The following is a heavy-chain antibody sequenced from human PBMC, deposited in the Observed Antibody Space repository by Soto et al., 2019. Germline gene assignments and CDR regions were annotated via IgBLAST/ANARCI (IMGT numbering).Heavy chain of an antibody. CDR1: GGSINNHY. Sequence: QVQLQESGPGLVQPSETLSLTGTVSGGSINNHYWSWIRQPPGKGLEWLGYVYYNGITNYNPSLKRRVTMSEDTSKNQLSLNLIYLTAADTAIYYCMRANWYSEYWALGTLVTVSS. CDR2: VYYNGIT. D-gene: IGHD1-1*01. J-gene: IGHJ4*02. CDR3: MRANWYSEY. V-gene: IGHV4-59*11.